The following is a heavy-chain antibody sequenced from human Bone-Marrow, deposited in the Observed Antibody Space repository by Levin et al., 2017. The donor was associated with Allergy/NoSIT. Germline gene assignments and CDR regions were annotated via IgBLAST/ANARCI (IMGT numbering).Heavy chain of an antibody. CDR1: GGTFSSSA. J-gene: IGHJ4*02. Sequence: KISCKASGGTFSSSAISWVRQAPGQGLEWMGVIIPVFGTSIYAQKFQGRVTITADESRSTAYMEVTSLRSDDTAVYFCASRAVGLRGVRIYLDDWGQGTLVTVSS. CDR3: ASRAVGLRGVRIYLDD. CDR2: IIPVFGTS. D-gene: IGHD3-10*01. V-gene: IGHV1-69*01.